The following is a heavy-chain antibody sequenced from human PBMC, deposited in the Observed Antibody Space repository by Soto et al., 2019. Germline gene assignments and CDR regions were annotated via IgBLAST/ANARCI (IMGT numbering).Heavy chain of an antibody. CDR2: IYTSGST. V-gene: IGHV4-4*07. CDR3: ARDYLPQNTMVRGFYYYYGMDV. CDR1: GGSISSYY. Sequence: PSETLSLTCTVSGGSISSYYWSWIRQPAGKGLEWIGRIYTSGSTNYNPSLKSRVTMSVDTSRNQFSLKLSSVTAADTAVYYCARDYLPQNTMVRGFYYYYGMDVWGQGTTVTVSS. D-gene: IGHD3-10*01. J-gene: IGHJ6*02.